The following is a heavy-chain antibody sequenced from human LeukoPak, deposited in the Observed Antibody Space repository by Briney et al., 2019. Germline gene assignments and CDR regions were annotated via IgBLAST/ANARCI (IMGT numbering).Heavy chain of an antibody. D-gene: IGHD2/OR15-2a*01. Sequence: GGSLRLSCAASGFTFNTYTMNWVRQAPGKGLEWVSSISSNNNFIYYADSVKGRFTISRDNAKNSLHLQMTGLRAEDTAVYYCERGIHDLFYWGQGSLVTVSS. J-gene: IGHJ4*02. V-gene: IGHV3-21*01. CDR3: ERGIHDLFY. CDR1: GFTFNTYT. CDR2: ISSNNNFI.